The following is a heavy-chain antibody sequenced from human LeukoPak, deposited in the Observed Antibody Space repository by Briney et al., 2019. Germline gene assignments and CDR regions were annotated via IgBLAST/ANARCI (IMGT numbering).Heavy chain of an antibody. D-gene: IGHD5-12*01. Sequence: PSQTLSLTCTVSGGSISSGGYYWSWIRQHPGKGLEWIGYIYYSGSTYYNPSLKSRVITSLDTSKNQFSLKLRSMTAADTAVYYCAREYQGGYSGYELYNWFDPWGQGTLVTVSS. CDR2: IYYSGST. CDR1: GGSISSGGYY. J-gene: IGHJ5*02. V-gene: IGHV4-31*03. CDR3: AREYQGGYSGYELYNWFDP.